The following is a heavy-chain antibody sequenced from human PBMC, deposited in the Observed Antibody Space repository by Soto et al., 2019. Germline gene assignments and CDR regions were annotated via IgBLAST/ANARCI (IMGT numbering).Heavy chain of an antibody. D-gene: IGHD6-19*01. CDR1: GGSFSGYY. J-gene: IGHJ4*02. CDR2: INHSGST. Sequence: SETLSLTCAVYGGSFSGYYWSWIRQPPGKGLEWIGEINHSGSTNYNPSLKSRVTISVDTSKNQFSLKLSSVTAADTAVYYCARWLGKGDYWGQGTLVTVSS. CDR3: ARWLGKGDY. V-gene: IGHV4-34*01.